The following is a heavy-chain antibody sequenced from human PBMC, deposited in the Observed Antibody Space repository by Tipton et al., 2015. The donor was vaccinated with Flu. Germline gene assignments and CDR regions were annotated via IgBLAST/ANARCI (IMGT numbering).Heavy chain of an antibody. CDR1: GGSISSDGYY. Sequence: TLSLTCTVSGGSISSDGYYWNWIRQHPGKGLEWIGEINHSGSTNYNPSLKSRVTISVDTSKNQFSLKLSSVTAADTAVYYCARLTIFGVVIIGNYYYYMDVWGKGTTVTVSS. V-gene: IGHV4-31*03. CDR3: ARLTIFGVVIIGNYYYYMDV. CDR2: INHSGST. D-gene: IGHD3-3*01. J-gene: IGHJ6*03.